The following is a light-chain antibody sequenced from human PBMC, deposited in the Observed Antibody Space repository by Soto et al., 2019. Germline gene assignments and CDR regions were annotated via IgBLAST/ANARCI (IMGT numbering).Light chain of an antibody. CDR1: QSISGE. V-gene: IGKV3-11*01. Sequence: EVVLTQSPATLSLSPGERATLSCRTSQSISGELAWYQQKPGQAPRLLIFDTYNRATGIPARFSGSGSGTDFTLTISSLEPEDFGVYYCQQRRNWPLTFGGGTKVEI. J-gene: IGKJ4*01. CDR3: QQRRNWPLT. CDR2: DTY.